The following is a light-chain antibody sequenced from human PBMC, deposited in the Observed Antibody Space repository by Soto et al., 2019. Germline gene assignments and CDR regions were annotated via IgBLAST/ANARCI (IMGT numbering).Light chain of an antibody. J-gene: IGKJ1*01. CDR3: QQYGTSPRT. CDR1: QSVRSNY. Sequence: EIVLTQSPGTLSLSPGERVTLSCRASQSVRSNYLAWYQQVPGQAPTLLIYDASNRATGIPDRFGGSGSGTDFTLTISRLEPEDFAVYYCQQYGTSPRTFGQGTKVEIK. CDR2: DAS. V-gene: IGKV3-20*01.